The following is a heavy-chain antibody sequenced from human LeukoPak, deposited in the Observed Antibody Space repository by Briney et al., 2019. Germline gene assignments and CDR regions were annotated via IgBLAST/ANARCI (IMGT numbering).Heavy chain of an antibody. D-gene: IGHD3-16*02. CDR1: GFTVNSYA. V-gene: IGHV3-23*01. CDR2: INGSGDNT. CDR3: TKGHSEYVWGSYRRDDY. Sequence: TGGSLRLSCAASGFTVNSYAMSWVRQGPGKGLEWVSTINGSGDNTYYADSVRDRFTISRDNSKNTLYLQMDSLRAEDTAVYYCTKGHSEYVWGSYRRDDYWGQGTLVTVSS. J-gene: IGHJ4*02.